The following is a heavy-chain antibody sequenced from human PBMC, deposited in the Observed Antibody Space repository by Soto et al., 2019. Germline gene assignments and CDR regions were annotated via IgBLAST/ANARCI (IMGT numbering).Heavy chain of an antibody. Sequence: QVQLVQSGAEVKKSEASVKVSCKASGYTFTSHDINWVRQATGQGLEWMGWMNPNSGNTGYAQKFKGRVTMTRNTSISTAYMELSSLRSEDTAVYYCARWDYGDYARFDYWGQGTLVTVSS. CDR2: MNPNSGNT. J-gene: IGHJ4*02. CDR1: GYTFTSHD. D-gene: IGHD4-17*01. CDR3: ARWDYGDYARFDY. V-gene: IGHV1-8*01.